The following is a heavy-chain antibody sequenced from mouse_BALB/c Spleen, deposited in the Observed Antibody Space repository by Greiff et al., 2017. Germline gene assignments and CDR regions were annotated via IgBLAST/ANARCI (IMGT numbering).Heavy chain of an antibody. CDR1: GYTFTSYW. J-gene: IGHJ4*01. D-gene: IGHD2-12*01. CDR2: IYPGDGDT. Sequence: QVQLKQSGAELARPGASVKLSCKASGYTFTSYWMQWVKQRPGQGLEWIGAIYPGDGDTRYTQKFKGKATLTADKSSSTAYMQLSSLASEDSAVYYCARERAYDWYAMDYWGQGTSVTVSS. CDR3: ARERAYDWYAMDY. V-gene: IGHV1-87*01.